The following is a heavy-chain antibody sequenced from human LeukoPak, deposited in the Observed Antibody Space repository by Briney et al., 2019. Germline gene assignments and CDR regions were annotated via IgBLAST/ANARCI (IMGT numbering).Heavy chain of an antibody. CDR3: APSEMATGYLV. J-gene: IGHJ6*04. D-gene: IGHD5-24*01. CDR2: VWYDGSNK. V-gene: IGHV3-33*01. CDR1: GFTFSSYG. Sequence: GRSLRLSCAASGFTFSSYGMHWVRQAPGKGLEWVAVVWYDGSNKYYADSVKGRFTISRDSSKNTLYLQMNSLRAEDTAVYYCAPSEMATGYLVWGKGTTVTVSS.